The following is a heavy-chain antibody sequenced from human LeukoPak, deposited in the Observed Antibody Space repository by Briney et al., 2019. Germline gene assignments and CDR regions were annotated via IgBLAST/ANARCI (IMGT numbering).Heavy chain of an antibody. Sequence: SETLSLTCTVSGGSISSGSYYWSWIRQPAGKGLEWIGRIYTSGSTNYNPSLKSRVTISVDTSKNQFSLKLNSVTAADTALYYCARDPYGPSGYFDYWGQGTLVTVSS. CDR3: ARDPYGPSGYFDY. CDR1: GGSISSGSYY. J-gene: IGHJ4*02. V-gene: IGHV4-61*02. D-gene: IGHD3-10*01. CDR2: IYTSGST.